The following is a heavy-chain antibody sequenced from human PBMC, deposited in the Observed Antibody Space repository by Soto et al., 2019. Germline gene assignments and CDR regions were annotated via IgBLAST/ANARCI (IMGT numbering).Heavy chain of an antibody. Sequence: QVQLVESGGGVVQPGRSLRLSCAASGFTFSSYGMHWVRQAPGKGLEWVAVIWYDGSNKYYADSVKGRFTISRDNSKNTLYLQMNSLRAEDTAVYYCARDGGYCSGGSCYYDYWGQGTLVTVSS. D-gene: IGHD2-15*01. V-gene: IGHV3-33*01. J-gene: IGHJ4*02. CDR1: GFTFSSYG. CDR3: ARDGGYCSGGSCYYDY. CDR2: IWYDGSNK.